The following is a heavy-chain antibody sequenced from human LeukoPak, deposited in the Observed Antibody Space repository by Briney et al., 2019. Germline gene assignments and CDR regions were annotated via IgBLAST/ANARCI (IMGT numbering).Heavy chain of an antibody. Sequence: PSETLSLTCTVSSGSISSYYWSWIRQPAGKGLEWIGRMYISGSTDYNPSLKSRVTTSVDSSKNQFSLKLTSVTAADTAVYYCARDMVRGVKAYLSWFDPWGQGTLVTVSS. V-gene: IGHV4-4*07. J-gene: IGHJ5*02. CDR3: ARDMVRGVKAYLSWFDP. D-gene: IGHD3-10*01. CDR1: SGSISSYY. CDR2: MYISGST.